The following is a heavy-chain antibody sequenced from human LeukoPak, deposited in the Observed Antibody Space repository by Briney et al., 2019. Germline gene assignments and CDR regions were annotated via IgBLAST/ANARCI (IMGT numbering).Heavy chain of an antibody. CDR3: ARNAGSGYYGPDNWFDP. D-gene: IGHD3-22*01. CDR2: IYYSGST. Sequence: PSETLSLTCTVSGGSISSGDYYWSWIRQPPGKGLEWIGYIYYSGSTYYNPSLKSRVTISVDTSKNQFSLKLSPVTAADTAVYYCARNAGSGYYGPDNWFDPWGQGTLVTVSS. CDR1: GGSISSGDYY. J-gene: IGHJ5*02. V-gene: IGHV4-30-4*01.